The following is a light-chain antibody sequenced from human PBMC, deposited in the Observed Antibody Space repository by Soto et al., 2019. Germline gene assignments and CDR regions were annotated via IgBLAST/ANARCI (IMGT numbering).Light chain of an antibody. CDR3: QHYGSSQWTFGQWT. CDR2: DAS. J-gene: IGKJ1*01. CDR1: QSVSSY. V-gene: IGKV3-11*01. Sequence: EIVLTQSPATLSLSPGERATLSCRASQSVSSYLAWYQQKPGQAPRLLIYDASNRATGIPARFSGSGSGTDFTLTISSLEPEDFAVYFCQHYGSSQWTFGQWTFGQGTKVEI.